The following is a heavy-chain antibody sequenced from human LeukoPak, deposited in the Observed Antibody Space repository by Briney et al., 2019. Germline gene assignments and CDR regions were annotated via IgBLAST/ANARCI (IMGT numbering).Heavy chain of an antibody. J-gene: IGHJ4*02. CDR1: GFTFSIFW. CDR3: ARNFPTVVTSFDY. D-gene: IGHD4-23*01. Sequence: GGSLRLSCAASGFTFSIFWVHWVRQTPGKGLEWVSVIYSGGSTYYADSVKDRFTISRDNSKNTLFLQMNSLRAEDTAVYYCARNFPTVVTSFDYWGQGTLVTVSS. V-gene: IGHV3-66*01. CDR2: IYSGGST.